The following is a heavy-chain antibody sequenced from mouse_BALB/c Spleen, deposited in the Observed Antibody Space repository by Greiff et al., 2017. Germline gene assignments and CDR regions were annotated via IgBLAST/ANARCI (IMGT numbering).Heavy chain of an antibody. D-gene: IGHD1-1*01. CDR3: ARFITTVVARAMDY. V-gene: IGHV3-8*02. Sequence: VQLQQSGPSLVKPSQTLSLTCSVTGDSITSGYWNWIRKFPGNKLEYMGYISYSGSTYYNPSLKSRISITRDTSKNQYYLQLNSVTTEDTATYYCARFITTVVARAMDYWGQGTSVTVSS. CDR2: ISYSGST. CDR1: GDSITSGY. J-gene: IGHJ4*01.